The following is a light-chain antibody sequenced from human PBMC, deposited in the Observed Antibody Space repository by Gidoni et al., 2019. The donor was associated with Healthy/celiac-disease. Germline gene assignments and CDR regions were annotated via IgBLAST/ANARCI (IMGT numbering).Light chain of an antibody. Sequence: DIQMNQSPSTLAASVGDIVTITCRASQRISRWLAWYQQKPGKAPKLLIYKASSLESWVPSRFSCSVSGTEFTLTIRILQPDVFTTYYCQQYNSYSGYSFGQGTKLEIK. V-gene: IGKV1-5*03. CDR1: QRISRW. CDR2: KAS. CDR3: QQYNSYSGYS. J-gene: IGKJ2*03.